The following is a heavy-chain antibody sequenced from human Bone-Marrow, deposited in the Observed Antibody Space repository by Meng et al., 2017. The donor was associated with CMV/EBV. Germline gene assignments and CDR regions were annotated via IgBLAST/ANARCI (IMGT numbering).Heavy chain of an antibody. D-gene: IGHD6-6*01. Sequence: GSLRLSCAASGFTFDDYTMHWVRQAPGKGLEWVSLISWDGGSTYYADSVKGRFTISRDNSKNSLYLQMNSLRTEDTALYYCAKDFRGIAARRSYGMDVWGQGTTVTVSS. CDR2: ISWDGGST. J-gene: IGHJ6*02. CDR1: GFTFDDYT. CDR3: AKDFRGIAARRSYGMDV. V-gene: IGHV3-43*01.